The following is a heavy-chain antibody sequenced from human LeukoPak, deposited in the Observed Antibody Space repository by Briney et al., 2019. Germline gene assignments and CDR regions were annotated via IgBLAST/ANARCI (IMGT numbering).Heavy chain of an antibody. V-gene: IGHV4-38-2*01. Sequence: PSEXLSLTCAVSGYSISSGYYWGWIRQPPGKGLEWIGSIYHSGSTYYNPSLKRRVTISVDTSKNQFSLKLSSVTAADTAVYYCARGLGYCSSTSCYTLDNWFDPWGQGTLVTVSS. CDR2: IYHSGST. CDR1: GYSISSGYY. J-gene: IGHJ5*02. CDR3: ARGLGYCSSTSCYTLDNWFDP. D-gene: IGHD2-2*02.